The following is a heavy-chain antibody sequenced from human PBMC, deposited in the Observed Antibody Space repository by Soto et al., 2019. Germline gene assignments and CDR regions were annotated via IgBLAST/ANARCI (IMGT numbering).Heavy chain of an antibody. D-gene: IGHD3-3*01. CDR3: ARDPHYDFWSGYYASFYYYYGMDV. CDR2: ISSSSSYI. J-gene: IGHJ6*02. CDR1: GFTFSSYS. V-gene: IGHV3-21*01. Sequence: EVQLVESGGGLVKPGGSLRLSCAASGFTFSSYSMNWVRQAPGKGLEWVSSISSSSSYIYYADSVKGRFTISRDNAKNSLYLQMNSLRAEDTAVYYCARDPHYDFWSGYYASFYYYYGMDVWGQGTTVTVSS.